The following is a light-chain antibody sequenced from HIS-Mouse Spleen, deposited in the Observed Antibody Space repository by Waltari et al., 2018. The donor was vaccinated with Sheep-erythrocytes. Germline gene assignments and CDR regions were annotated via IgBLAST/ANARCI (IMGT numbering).Light chain of an antibody. Sequence: QSALTQPASWSGSPGQSITISCTVPSSDAGSYNLVPWYQQHPGNAPKLMIYEGSKRPSGVSNRFSGSKSGNTASLTISGLQAEDEADYYCCSYAGSSTPWVFGGGTKLTVL. V-gene: IGLV2-23*01. CDR2: EGS. CDR3: CSYAGSSTPWV. J-gene: IGLJ3*02. CDR1: SSDAGSYNL.